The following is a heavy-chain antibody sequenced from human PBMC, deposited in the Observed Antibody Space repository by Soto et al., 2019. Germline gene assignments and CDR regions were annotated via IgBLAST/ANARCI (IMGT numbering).Heavy chain of an antibody. V-gene: IGHV4-34*01. CDR2: INHSGST. CDR3: ARVTGRYYYGMDV. CDR1: GGSFSGYY. J-gene: IGHJ6*02. Sequence: QVQLQQWGAGLLKPSETLSLTCAVYGGSFSGYYWSWIRQPPGKGLEWIGEINHSGSTNYNPSLKSRATISVDTSKNQFSLKQSSVTAADTAVYYCARVTGRYYYGMDVWGQGTTVTVSS.